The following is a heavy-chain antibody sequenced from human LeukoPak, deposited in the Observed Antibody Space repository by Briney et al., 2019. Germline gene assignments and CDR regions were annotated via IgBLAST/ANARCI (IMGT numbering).Heavy chain of an antibody. D-gene: IGHD2-15*01. CDR2: INHSGST. V-gene: IGHV4-34*01. Sequence: SETLSLTCAVYGGSFSGYYWSWIRQPPGKGLEWIGEINHSGSTNYNPSLKSRVTISVDTSKNQFSLKLSSVTAADTAVYYCARGRGGGSSNYWGQGTLVTVPS. J-gene: IGHJ4*02. CDR3: ARGRGGGSSNY. CDR1: GGSFSGYY.